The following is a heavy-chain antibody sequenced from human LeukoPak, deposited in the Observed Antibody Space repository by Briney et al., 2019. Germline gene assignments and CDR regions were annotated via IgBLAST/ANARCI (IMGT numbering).Heavy chain of an antibody. Sequence: SETLSPTRTLYGGSLSSSYSSWIRQPPGKGLEWIGYIYYSGSTTYNPPLKSRVTISVDTSKNQFSLQLSSVTAADTAVYYCARAVPYDYYYMDVWGKGTTVTVSS. V-gene: IGHV4-59*01. CDR1: GGSLSSSY. CDR3: ARAVPYDYYYMDV. J-gene: IGHJ6*03. CDR2: IYYSGST.